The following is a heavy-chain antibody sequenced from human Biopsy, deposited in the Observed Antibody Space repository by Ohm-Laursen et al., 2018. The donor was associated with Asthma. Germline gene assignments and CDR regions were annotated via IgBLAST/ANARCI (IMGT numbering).Heavy chain of an antibody. CDR1: GGSITSSSYY. CDR3: VRHQYSSSWSTFGY. D-gene: IGHD3-22*01. CDR2: MYHSGSP. Sequence: GTLSLTCTVSGGSITSSSYYWGWIRQPPGKGMEWIGSMYHSGSPYYHPSLKSRATISVDTSKNQLSLKMSSLTAADTAVYFCVRHQYSSSWSTFGYWGQGALVTVSS. J-gene: IGHJ4*02. V-gene: IGHV4-39*01.